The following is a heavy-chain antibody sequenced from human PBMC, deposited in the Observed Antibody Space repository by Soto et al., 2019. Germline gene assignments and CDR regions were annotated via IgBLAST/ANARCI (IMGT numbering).Heavy chain of an antibody. CDR3: AVRGYSYGFNWFDP. CDR2: IYYNGST. CDR1: GGSISCYF. Sequence: SETLSLTCTVSGGSISCYFWSWIRQPPGKGLEWIGYIYYNGSTNYNPSLKSRVTISVDTSKNQFSLKLTSVTAADTAVYYCAVRGYSYGFNWFDPWGEGTLVTVSS. V-gene: IGHV4-59*01. D-gene: IGHD5-18*01. J-gene: IGHJ5*02.